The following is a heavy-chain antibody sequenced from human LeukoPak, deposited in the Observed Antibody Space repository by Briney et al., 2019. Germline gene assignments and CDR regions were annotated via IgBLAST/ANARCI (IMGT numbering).Heavy chain of an antibody. J-gene: IGHJ4*02. CDR2: IYTDGRT. Sequence: PGGSLRLSCAASGLTVSSNYMSWVRQAPGKGLEWVSVIYTDGRTFYAGSVKGRFTISRDSSKNTVYLQMNSLRVEDTAVYYCAKAAPVPGADILTGHKAPLNYWGQGALVTVSS. D-gene: IGHD3-9*01. CDR1: GLTVSSNY. V-gene: IGHV3-53*01. CDR3: AKAAPVPGADILTGHKAPLNY.